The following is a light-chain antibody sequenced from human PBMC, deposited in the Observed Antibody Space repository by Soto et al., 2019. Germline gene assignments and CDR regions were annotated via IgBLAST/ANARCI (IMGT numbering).Light chain of an antibody. CDR3: NSYTSSSTSYV. CDR1: SSDVGAYNF. J-gene: IGLJ1*01. CDR2: DAN. V-gene: IGLV2-14*01. Sequence: HSALTKPASVSGLPGQSITISCTRTSSDVGAYNFVSWYQQHPGKAPKLMIYDANNRPSGVSDRFSGSKSGNTASLTISGLRAEDEADYYCNSYTSSSTSYVFGTGTKVTVL.